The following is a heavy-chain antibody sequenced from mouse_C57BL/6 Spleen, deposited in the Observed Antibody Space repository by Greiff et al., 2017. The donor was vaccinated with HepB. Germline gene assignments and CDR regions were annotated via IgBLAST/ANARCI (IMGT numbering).Heavy chain of an antibody. V-gene: IGHV14-4*01. CDR2: IDPENGDT. J-gene: IGHJ3*01. CDR1: GFNIKDDY. CDR3: TTWCNYPSWFAY. Sequence: EVKLMESGAELVRPGASVKLSCTASGFNIKDDYMHWVKQRPEQGLEWIGWIDPENGDTEYDSKFKGRATITADTSSNTAYLQRSSLTSEDTAVYYCTTWCNYPSWFAYWGQGTLVTVSA. D-gene: IGHD2-1*01.